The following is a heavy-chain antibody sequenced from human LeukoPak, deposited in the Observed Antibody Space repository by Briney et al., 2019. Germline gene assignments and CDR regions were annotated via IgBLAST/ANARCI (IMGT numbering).Heavy chain of an antibody. D-gene: IGHD5-12*01. CDR1: GFTFSSYA. CDR2: ISYDGSNK. Sequence: PGRSLRLSCAASGFTFSSYAMHWVRQAPRKGLEWVAVISYDGSNKYYADSVKGRFTISRDNSKNTLYLQMNSLRAEDTAVYYCARDRGYSGYDLIPYFDYWGQGTLVTVSS. CDR3: ARDRGYSGYDLIPYFDY. V-gene: IGHV3-30-3*01. J-gene: IGHJ4*02.